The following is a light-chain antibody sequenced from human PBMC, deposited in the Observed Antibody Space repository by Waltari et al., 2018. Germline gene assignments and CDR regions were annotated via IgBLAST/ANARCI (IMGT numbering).Light chain of an antibody. J-gene: IGLJ3*02. Sequence: QAALTQPACVTGSPGQSITISCTGASGDVGSYNLVSSYQQHPGKAPKLMIYEVTKRPSEISNRFSGSKSGNTASLTISGLQAEDEADYYCSSYAGSSTTLVFGGGTKLTVL. CDR1: SGDVGSYNL. CDR2: EVT. CDR3: SSYAGSSTTLV. V-gene: IGLV2-23*02.